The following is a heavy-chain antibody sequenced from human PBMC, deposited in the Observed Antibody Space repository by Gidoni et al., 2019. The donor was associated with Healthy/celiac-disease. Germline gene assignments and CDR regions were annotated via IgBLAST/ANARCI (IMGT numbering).Heavy chain of an antibody. D-gene: IGHD6-6*01. CDR1: GFTFRSYA. J-gene: IGHJ4*02. CDR2: ISGSGGST. CDR3: AKLEYSSSSADY. V-gene: IGHV3-23*01. Sequence: EVQLFESGGGLVQPGGSLRLSCAASGFTFRSYAMSWVRQAPGKGLEWVSAISGSGGSTDYADSVKGRFTSSRDNSKNTLYLQMNSLRAEDTAVYYCAKLEYSSSSADYWGQGTLVTVSS.